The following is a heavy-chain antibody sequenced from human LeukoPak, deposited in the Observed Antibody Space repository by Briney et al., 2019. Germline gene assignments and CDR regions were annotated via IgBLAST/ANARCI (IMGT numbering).Heavy chain of an antibody. D-gene: IGHD3-10*01. CDR1: GGSISSGSYA. J-gene: IGHJ6*02. CDR3: ARQAVYYYGSGSSYYYYYYGMDV. CDR2: IYYSGST. Sequence: RSSQTLSLTCAVSGGSISSGSYAWSWIRQPPGKGLEWIGYIYYSGSTNYNPSLKSRVTISVDTSKNQFSLKLSSVTAADTAVYYCARQAVYYYGSGSSYYYYYYGMDVWGQGTTVTVSS. V-gene: IGHV4-61*01.